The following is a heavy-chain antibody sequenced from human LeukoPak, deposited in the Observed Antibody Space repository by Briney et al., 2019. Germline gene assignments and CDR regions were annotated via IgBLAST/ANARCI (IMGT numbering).Heavy chain of an antibody. CDR2: IYYRGTT. Sequence: SETLSLTCTVSGDSISNNKYFWAWIRQPPGKGLEWIGSIYYRGTTYYNPSLKSRVTISVDTSKNQFSLKLSSVTAADAAVYYCARVVPAAMEGYYFDYWGQGTLVTVSS. CDR1: GDSISNNKYF. V-gene: IGHV4-39*01. D-gene: IGHD2-2*01. J-gene: IGHJ4*02. CDR3: ARVVPAAMEGYYFDY.